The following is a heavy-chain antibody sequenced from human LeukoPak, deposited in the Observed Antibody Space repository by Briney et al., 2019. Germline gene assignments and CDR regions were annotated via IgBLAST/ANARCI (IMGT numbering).Heavy chain of an antibody. CDR2: ISSSGYTI. V-gene: IGHV3-48*03. CDR3: ARNDPWDY. CDR1: GFTCSNYE. Sequence: GGSLRLSCAAAGFTCSNYEMNWVRQAPGKGLEWVSYISSSGYTIYYADSVKGRFTISRDNAKNSLYLQMNSLRAEDTAVYYCARNDPWDYWSQGSLVTVSS. J-gene: IGHJ4*02.